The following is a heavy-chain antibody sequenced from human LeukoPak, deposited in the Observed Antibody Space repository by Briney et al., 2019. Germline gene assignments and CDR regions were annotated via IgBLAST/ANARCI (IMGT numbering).Heavy chain of an antibody. CDR3: AKESADYYYDSSGYYSEAVDY. J-gene: IGHJ4*02. Sequence: GGSLRLSCAASRFTFSNYGMHWVRQAPGKGLEWVAFISYDGSNKYFAESVKGRFTISRDNSKNTLYLQMNSLRAEDTAVYYCAKESADYYYDSSGYYSEAVDYWGQGTLVTVSS. CDR2: ISYDGSNK. V-gene: IGHV3-30*18. D-gene: IGHD3-22*01. CDR1: RFTFSNYG.